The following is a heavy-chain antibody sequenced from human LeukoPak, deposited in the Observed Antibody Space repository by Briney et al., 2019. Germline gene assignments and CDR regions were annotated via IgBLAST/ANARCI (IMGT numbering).Heavy chain of an antibody. CDR1: GFTFDDYA. D-gene: IGHD3-22*01. Sequence: PGRSLRLSCAASGFTFDDYAMHWVRQAPGKGLEWVSGISWNSGSIGYADSVKGRFTISRDNAKNSLYLQMNSLRAEDTALYYCAKVRRHYYDPYDAFDIWGQGTMVTVSS. V-gene: IGHV3-9*01. CDR3: AKVRRHYYDPYDAFDI. J-gene: IGHJ3*02. CDR2: ISWNSGSI.